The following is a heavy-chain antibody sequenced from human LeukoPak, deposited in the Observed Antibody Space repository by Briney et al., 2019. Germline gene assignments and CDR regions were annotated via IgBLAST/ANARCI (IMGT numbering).Heavy chain of an antibody. Sequence: GGSLRLSCAASGFTFSSYAMSWVRQAPGKGLEWDSGISGSGGSTYYADSVKGRFTISRDNSKNTLYLQMNSLRAEDTAVYYCAKDKWAPTVTTFYNYWGQGTLVTVSS. J-gene: IGHJ4*02. V-gene: IGHV3-23*01. D-gene: IGHD4-17*01. CDR2: ISGSGGST. CDR1: GFTFSSYA. CDR3: AKDKWAPTVTTFYNY.